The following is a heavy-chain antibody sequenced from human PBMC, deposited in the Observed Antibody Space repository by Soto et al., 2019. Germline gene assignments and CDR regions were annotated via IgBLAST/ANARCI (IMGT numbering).Heavy chain of an antibody. J-gene: IGHJ6*02. CDR3: ASEDTAMDRWDYYGMDV. V-gene: IGHV4-61*01. Sequence: SETLSLTYTVSGGSVSGGSYYWSWIRQPPGKGLEWIGYIYYSGSTNYNPSLKSRVTISVDTSKNQFSLKLSSVTAADTAVYYCASEDTAMDRWDYYGMDVWGQGTTVTVSS. CDR1: GGSVSGGSYY. D-gene: IGHD5-18*01. CDR2: IYYSGST.